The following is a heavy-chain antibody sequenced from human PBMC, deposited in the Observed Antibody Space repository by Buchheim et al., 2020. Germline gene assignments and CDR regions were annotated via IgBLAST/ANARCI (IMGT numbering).Heavy chain of an antibody. CDR3: ARENAGATDYFDY. J-gene: IGHJ4*02. CDR2: ISHDGSNK. CDR1: AFTFSSFA. Sequence: QVQLVESGGGVVQPGRSLRLSCAASAFTFSSFAMHWVRQAPGKGLEWVAVISHDGSNKYYADSVKGRFTISRDNSKNTLYLQMNSLRAEDTAVYYCARENAGATDYFDYWGQGTL. D-gene: IGHD1-26*01. V-gene: IGHV3-30-3*01.